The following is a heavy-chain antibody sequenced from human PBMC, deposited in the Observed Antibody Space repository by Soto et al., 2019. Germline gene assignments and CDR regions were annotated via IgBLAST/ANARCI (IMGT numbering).Heavy chain of an antibody. Sequence: QVQLQESGPGLVKTSQTLSLTCTVSGASTGSGGYYWSWIRQHPGKGLEWIGYIYYTGSTYYSPCLNSRASISVDTSKNEFSLKLDSVTAADTAVYYWARADYGDRGLALDSWGQGTLVTVSS. CDR3: ARADYGDRGLALDS. J-gene: IGHJ5*01. V-gene: IGHV4-31*03. CDR2: IYYTGST. D-gene: IGHD4-17*01. CDR1: GASTGSGGYY.